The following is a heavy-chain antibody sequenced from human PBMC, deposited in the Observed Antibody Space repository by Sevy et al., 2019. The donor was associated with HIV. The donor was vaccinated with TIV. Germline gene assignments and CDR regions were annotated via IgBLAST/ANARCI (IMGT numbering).Heavy chain of an antibody. Sequence: GGSLRLSCAASGFTFSGSAMHWVRQASGKGLEWVGRIRSKANSYATAYAASVKGRFTISRDDSKNTAYLQMNSLKTEDTAVDYCTRRRDYGGNSVDYWGQGTLVTVSS. J-gene: IGHJ4*02. CDR1: GFTFSGSA. V-gene: IGHV3-73*01. D-gene: IGHD4-17*01. CDR3: TRRRDYGGNSVDY. CDR2: IRSKANSYAT.